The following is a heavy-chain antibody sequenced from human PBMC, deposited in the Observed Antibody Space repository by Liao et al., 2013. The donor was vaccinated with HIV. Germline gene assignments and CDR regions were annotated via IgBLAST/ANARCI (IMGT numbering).Heavy chain of an antibody. J-gene: IGHJ5*02. CDR3: ARAHLAGNFWSALNWFDP. V-gene: IGHV4-59*10. D-gene: IGHD3-3*01. Sequence: QVQLQQWGAGLLKPSETLSLTCTVSGGSSSTYWWTWIRQPAGKGLEWIGRIHTSGTTNYNPSLKGRVTVSVDTSKNQFSLKLSSVTAADTALYYCARAHLAGNFWSALNWFDPWGQGALVTVSS. CDR1: GGSSSTYW. CDR2: IHTSGTT.